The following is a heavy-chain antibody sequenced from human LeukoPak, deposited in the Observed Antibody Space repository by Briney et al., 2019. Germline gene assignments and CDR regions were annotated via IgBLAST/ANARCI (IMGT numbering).Heavy chain of an antibody. D-gene: IGHD5/OR15-5a*01. V-gene: IGHV3-21*01. CDR3: ARDPTQYLRYGHFDY. CDR2: ISSSSSYI. CDR1: GFTFSSYS. Sequence: GGSLRLSCAASGFTFSSYSMNWVRQAPGKGLEWVSSISSSSSYIYYADSVKGRFTISRDNAKNSLYLQMSSLSDEDTAVYYCARDPTQYLRYGHFDYWGQGTLVTVSS. J-gene: IGHJ4*02.